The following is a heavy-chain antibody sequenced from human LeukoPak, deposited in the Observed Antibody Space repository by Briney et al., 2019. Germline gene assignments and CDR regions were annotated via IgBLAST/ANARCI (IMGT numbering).Heavy chain of an antibody. V-gene: IGHV3-33*01. CDR3: ARDYLDWYFDL. CDR2: IWYDGSNK. CDR1: GFTFSSYG. J-gene: IGHJ2*01. Sequence: GGSLRLSCAASGFTFSSYGMHWVRQAPGKGLEWVAVIWYDGSNKYYADSVKGRFTISRDNSKNTLYLQMNSLRAEDAAVYYCARDYLDWYFDLWGRGTLVTVSS.